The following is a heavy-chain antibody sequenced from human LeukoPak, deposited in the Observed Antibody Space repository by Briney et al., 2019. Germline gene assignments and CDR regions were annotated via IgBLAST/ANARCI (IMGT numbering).Heavy chain of an antibody. CDR3: ARESRSYYGSGSYPSIDY. CDR2: INHSGST. D-gene: IGHD3-10*01. CDR1: GGSFSGYY. V-gene: IGHV4-34*01. J-gene: IGHJ4*02. Sequence: PSETLSLTCAVYGGSFSGYYWSWIRQPPGKGLEWIGEINHSGSTNYNPSLKSRVTISVDTSKNQFSLKLSSVTAADTAVYYCARESRSYYGSGSYPSIDYWGQGTLVTVSS.